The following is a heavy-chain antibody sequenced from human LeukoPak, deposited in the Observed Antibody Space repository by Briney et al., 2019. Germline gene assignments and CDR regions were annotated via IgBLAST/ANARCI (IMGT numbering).Heavy chain of an antibody. CDR3: AGEKSSYDFWSGYLYYFDY. CDR2: ISAYNGNT. J-gene: IGHJ4*02. D-gene: IGHD3-3*01. Sequence: ASVTVSCKASGYTFTSYGISWVRQAPGQGLEWMGWISAYNGNTNYAQKLQGRVTMTTDTSTSTAYMELRSLRSDDTAVYYCAGEKSSYDFWSGYLYYFDYWGQGTLVTVSS. CDR1: GYTFTSYG. V-gene: IGHV1-18*01.